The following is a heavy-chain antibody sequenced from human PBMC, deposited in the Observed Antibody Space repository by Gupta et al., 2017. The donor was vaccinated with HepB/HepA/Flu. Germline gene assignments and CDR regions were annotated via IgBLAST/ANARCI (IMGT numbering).Heavy chain of an antibody. CDR1: GGSLSSSNYY. J-gene: IGHJ3*02. CDR2: ISYSGST. D-gene: IGHD3-22*01. Sequence: QLQLQDSGPGLLKPSETLSLPCTLSGGSLSSSNYYWGWIRQPPGKGLEWIGTISYSGSTDDKSSLRSRVTIYVDTAKKQFSLKVRSVNDAETAVYYWARRMWTTKNGSIPAFDIWGQGTTGNVSS. CDR3: ARRMWTTKNGSIPAFDI. V-gene: IGHV4-39*01.